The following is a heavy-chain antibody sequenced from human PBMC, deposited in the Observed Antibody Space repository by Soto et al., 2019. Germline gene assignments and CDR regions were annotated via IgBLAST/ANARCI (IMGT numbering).Heavy chain of an antibody. CDR3: ARDYYYASSGYYWDLGYYYYGMDV. V-gene: IGHV3-30-3*01. CDR1: GFTFSSYA. CDR2: ISYDGSNK. Sequence: QVQLVESGGGVVQPGRYLRLSCAASGFTFSSYAMHWVRQAPGKGLEWVAVISYDGSNKYYADSVKGRFTISRDNSKNTLYLQMNSLRAEDTAVYYCARDYYYASSGYYWDLGYYYYGMDVW. D-gene: IGHD3-22*01. J-gene: IGHJ6*01.